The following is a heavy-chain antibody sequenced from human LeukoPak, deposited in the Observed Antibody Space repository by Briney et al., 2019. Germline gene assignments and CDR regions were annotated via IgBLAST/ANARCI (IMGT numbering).Heavy chain of an antibody. V-gene: IGHV3-23*01. CDR2: ISGSGGST. D-gene: IGHD1-26*01. CDR3: AKLGRGHLIWEGWDY. Sequence: GGSLRLSCAASGFTLSSYAMSWVRQAPGKGLEWVSAISGSGGSTYYADSVKGRFTISRDNSKNTLYLQMNSLRAEDTAVYYCAKLGRGHLIWEGWDYWGQGTLVTVSS. J-gene: IGHJ4*02. CDR1: GFTLSSYA.